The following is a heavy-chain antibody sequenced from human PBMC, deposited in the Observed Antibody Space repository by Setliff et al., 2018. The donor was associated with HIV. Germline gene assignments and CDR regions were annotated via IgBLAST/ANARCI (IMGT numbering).Heavy chain of an antibody. D-gene: IGHD6-13*01. J-gene: IGHJ6*02. CDR2: VYWNDNK. V-gene: IGHV2-5*01. Sequence: SGSTLVNPTQTLTLTCTFSGFSLSTSGVAVGWIRQPPGKALEWLALVYWNDNKRYSPSLNSRLIITKDTSKDQVVLTMTNMDPVDTGTYYCARGIATAGSVDVWGQGTAVTVSS. CDR1: GFSLSTSGVA. CDR3: ARGIATAGSVDV.